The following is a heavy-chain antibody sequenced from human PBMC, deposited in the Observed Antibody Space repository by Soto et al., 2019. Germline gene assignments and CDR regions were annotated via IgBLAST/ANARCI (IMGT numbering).Heavy chain of an antibody. V-gene: IGHV1-3*01. CDR1: GYPFTSYA. Sequence: ASVKVSFKASGYPFTSYAMHLVRQAPGQRLEWMGWINAGNGNTKYSQKFQGRVTITRDTSASTAYMELSSLRSEDTAVYYCARDKEVGATALFDYWGQGTLVTVSS. CDR2: INAGNGNT. CDR3: ARDKEVGATALFDY. D-gene: IGHD1-26*01. J-gene: IGHJ4*02.